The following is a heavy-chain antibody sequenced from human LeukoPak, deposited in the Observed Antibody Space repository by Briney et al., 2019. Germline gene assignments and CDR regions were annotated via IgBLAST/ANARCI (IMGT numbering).Heavy chain of an antibody. Sequence: GGSLRLSCAASGFTFSSYSMNWVRQAPGKGREWVSSISSSSSYIYYADSVQGRFTISRDNAKNSLYLQMNSLRAEDTAVYYCARATVATNGGRDYWGQGTLVTVSS. CDR3: ARATVATNGGRDY. V-gene: IGHV3-21*01. D-gene: IGHD5-12*01. J-gene: IGHJ4*02. CDR2: ISSSSSYI. CDR1: GFTFSSYS.